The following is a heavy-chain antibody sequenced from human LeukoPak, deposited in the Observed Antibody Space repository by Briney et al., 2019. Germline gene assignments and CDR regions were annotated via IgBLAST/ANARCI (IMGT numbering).Heavy chain of an antibody. CDR3: ARESGYPDY. D-gene: IGHD3-3*01. CDR2: ISSSSSSI. J-gene: IGHJ4*02. V-gene: IGHV3-48*04. Sequence: GGSLRLSCAASGFTFRTYSMNWVRQAPGKGLEWVSYISSSSSSIYYADSVKGRFTISRDDAKNSLYLQMNSLRAEDTAVYYCARESGYPDYWGQGTLVTVSS. CDR1: GFTFRTYS.